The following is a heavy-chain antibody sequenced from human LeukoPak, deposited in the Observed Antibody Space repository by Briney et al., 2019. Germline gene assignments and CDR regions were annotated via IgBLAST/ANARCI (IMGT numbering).Heavy chain of an antibody. CDR1: GFTFSSYA. CDR3: ARDYGSGEQEAFDI. J-gene: IGHJ3*02. Sequence: GGSLRLSCAASGFTFSSYAMHWLRQAPGKGLEWVAVISYDGSNKYYADYVKGRFTISRDNSKNKLYLQMNSLRAEDTAVYYCARDYGSGEQEAFDIWGQGTMVTVSS. CDR2: ISYDGSNK. D-gene: IGHD3-10*01. V-gene: IGHV3-30-3*01.